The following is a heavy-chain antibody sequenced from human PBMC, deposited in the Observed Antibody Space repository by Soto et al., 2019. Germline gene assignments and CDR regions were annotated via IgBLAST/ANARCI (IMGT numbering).Heavy chain of an antibody. CDR3: ARGGSWNYSYGMDG. D-gene: IGHD6-25*01. V-gene: IGHV1-18*01. Sequence: QVQLVQSGAEVKKPGASVKVSCKSSGYTFTSYGISWVRQDPGQGLEWVGWISAYNGNTNYAQKLQGRGTMTTDISTSTAYMELRSLRSDDTAVYYCARGGSWNYSYGMDGWGQGSKVTVSS. CDR1: GYTFTSYG. J-gene: IGHJ6*02. CDR2: ISAYNGNT.